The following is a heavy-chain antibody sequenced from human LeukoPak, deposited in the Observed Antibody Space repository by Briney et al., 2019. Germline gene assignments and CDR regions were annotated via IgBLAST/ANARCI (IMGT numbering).Heavy chain of an antibody. V-gene: IGHV3-74*01. Sequence: QPGGSLRLSCAASGFTFRSYWMHWVRQVPGKGLVWVSRINSDGSTTSYADSVKGRFTISRDNAKNTLYLQMNSLRAEDTAVYYCARVRTVGATTNWGQGTLVTVSS. D-gene: IGHD1-26*01. CDR1: GFTFRSYW. CDR2: INSDGSTT. J-gene: IGHJ4*02. CDR3: ARVRTVGATTN.